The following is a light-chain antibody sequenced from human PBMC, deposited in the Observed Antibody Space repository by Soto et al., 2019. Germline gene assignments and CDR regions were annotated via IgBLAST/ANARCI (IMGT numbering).Light chain of an antibody. CDR1: QSLSSY. CDR2: DAS. Sequence: EIVLTQSPATLSLSPGERATLSCRSSQSLSSYLAWYQQKPGQAPRLLIYDASNRATGIPARFSGSGSGTDFTLTISSLEPEDFAVYYCQQRSNWPPRITFGGGTKVEIK. CDR3: QQRSNWPPRIT. V-gene: IGKV3-11*01. J-gene: IGKJ4*01.